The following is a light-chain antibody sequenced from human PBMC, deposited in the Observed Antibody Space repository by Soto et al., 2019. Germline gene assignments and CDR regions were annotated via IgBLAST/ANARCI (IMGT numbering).Light chain of an antibody. J-gene: IGKJ2*01. CDR3: QQYDNLPFT. CDR2: GAS. CDR1: QDISNY. Sequence: DIQMTQSPSSLSASVGDRVTITCQASQDISNYLNWFQQKPGKAPKLLIYGASSLETGVPLRFSGSGSGTDFTFTISSLQPEDIATYYCQQYDNLPFTFGQGTKLEIK. V-gene: IGKV1-33*01.